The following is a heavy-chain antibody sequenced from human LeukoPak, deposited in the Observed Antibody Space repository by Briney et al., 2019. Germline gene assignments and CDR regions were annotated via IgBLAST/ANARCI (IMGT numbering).Heavy chain of an antibody. CDR2: MNPNSGNT. Sequence: ASVKVSCKASGYTFTSYDINWVRQATGQGLEWMGWMNPNSGNTGYAQKFQGRVTMTRNTSISTAYMELSSLRSEDTAVYYCARGRSSSGWRNWFDPWGQGTLVTVSS. D-gene: IGHD6-19*01. V-gene: IGHV1-8*01. J-gene: IGHJ5*02. CDR3: ARGRSSSGWRNWFDP. CDR1: GYTFTSYD.